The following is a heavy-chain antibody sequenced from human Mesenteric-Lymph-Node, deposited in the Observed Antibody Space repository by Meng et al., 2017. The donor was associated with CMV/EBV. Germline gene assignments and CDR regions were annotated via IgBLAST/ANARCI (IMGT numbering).Heavy chain of an antibody. CDR2: ITGSGGST. Sequence: GGSLRLSCEASEFTFSSYAMNWIRQAPGKGLEWVSSITGSGGSTCHADSVRGRFTISRDNSKNMLYLQVNRLRVEDSAVYYCARSTGIATPGPFDYWGQGTRVTVSS. V-gene: IGHV3-23*01. CDR3: ARSTGIATPGPFDY. D-gene: IGHD6-13*01. J-gene: IGHJ4*02. CDR1: EFTFSSYA.